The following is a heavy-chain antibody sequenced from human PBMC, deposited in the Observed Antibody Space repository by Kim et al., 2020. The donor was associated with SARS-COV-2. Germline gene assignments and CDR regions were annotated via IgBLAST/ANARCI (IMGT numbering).Heavy chain of an antibody. CDR1: GGSISSGGYY. J-gene: IGHJ2*01. V-gene: IGHV4-31*03. CDR2: IYYSGST. D-gene: IGHD3-10*02. CDR3: ARDLPKPWYYFAGGFDL. Sequence: SETLSLTCTVSGGSISSGGYYWSWIRQHPGKGLEWIGYIYYSGSTYYNPSLKSRVTISVDTSKNQFSLKLSSVTAADTAVYYCARDLPKPWYYFAGGFDLWGRGTLVTVSS.